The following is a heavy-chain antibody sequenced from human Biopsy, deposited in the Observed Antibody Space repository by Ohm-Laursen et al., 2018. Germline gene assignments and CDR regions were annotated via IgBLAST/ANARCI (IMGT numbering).Heavy chain of an antibody. CDR3: VRSLRNYDFLDS. D-gene: IGHD3-16*01. J-gene: IGHJ4*02. CDR1: GFNFDDYA. V-gene: IGHV3-9*01. Sequence: SLRLSCSASGFNFDDYAMHWIRQGPGKGLEWVAGLTWNSGTIAYAGPVRGRFTISRDNAKNSLYLQMNNLTSEDTALYYCVRSLRNYDFLDSWGQGTLVSVSS. CDR2: LTWNSGTI.